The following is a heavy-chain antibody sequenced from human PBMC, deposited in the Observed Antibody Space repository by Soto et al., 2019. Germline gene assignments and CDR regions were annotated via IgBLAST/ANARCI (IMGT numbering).Heavy chain of an antibody. CDR1: GYTFSRYA. D-gene: IGHD6-13*01. CDR3: ARDQQFRNWFDS. Sequence: ASVKVSCKASGYTFSRYAIQWVRQAPGQRLEWMGWISAGNGNTKYSQKFEGRVTLTTDTSANTVYMELSSLRFEDTALYYCARDQQFRNWFDSWGQGTMVTVYS. J-gene: IGHJ5*01. V-gene: IGHV1-3*01. CDR2: ISAGNGNT.